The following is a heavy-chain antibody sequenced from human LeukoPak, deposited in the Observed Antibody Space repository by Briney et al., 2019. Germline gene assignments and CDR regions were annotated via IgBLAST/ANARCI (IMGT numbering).Heavy chain of an antibody. CDR1: GFTFSSYA. V-gene: IGHV3-23*01. CDR2: ISGSGGST. CDR3: AKTPLPTDYDFWSGYYNYFDY. Sequence: GGSLRLSCAASGFTFSSYAMSWVRQAPGKGLEWVSAISGSGGSTYCADSVKGRFTISRDNSKNTLYLQMNSLRAEDTAVYYCAKTPLPTDYDFWSGYYNYFDYWGQGTLVTVSS. J-gene: IGHJ4*02. D-gene: IGHD3-3*01.